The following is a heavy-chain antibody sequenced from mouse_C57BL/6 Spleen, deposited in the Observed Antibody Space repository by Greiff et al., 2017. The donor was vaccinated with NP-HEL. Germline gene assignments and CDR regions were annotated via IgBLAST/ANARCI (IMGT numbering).Heavy chain of an antibody. V-gene: IGHV1-52*01. J-gene: IGHJ4*01. Sequence: QVQLQQPGAELVRPGSSVKLSCKASGFTFTSYWMHWVKQRPIQGLEWIGNIDPADSETQYTQKFQDKATLTVDKSSSTAYMQLSSLTSEDSAVYYCARKGTEAMNYWGQGTSVTVSS. CDR1: GFTFTSYW. CDR3: ARKGTEAMNY. CDR2: IDPADSET. D-gene: IGHD3-3*01.